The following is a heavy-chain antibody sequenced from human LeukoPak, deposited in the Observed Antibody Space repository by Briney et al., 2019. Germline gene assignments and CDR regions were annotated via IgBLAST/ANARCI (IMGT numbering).Heavy chain of an antibody. CDR2: IYSGGST. V-gene: IGHV3-66*01. J-gene: IGHJ4*02. Sequence: PGGSLRLSCGASGFTFSTAWMTWVRQAPGKGLEWVSVIYSGGSTYYADSVKGRFTISRDNSKNTLYLQMNSLRAEDTAVYYCARDRSSWDTVAGGGNYFDYWGQGTLVTVSS. CDR3: ARDRSSWDTVAGGGNYFDY. CDR1: GFTFSTAW. D-gene: IGHD6-13*01.